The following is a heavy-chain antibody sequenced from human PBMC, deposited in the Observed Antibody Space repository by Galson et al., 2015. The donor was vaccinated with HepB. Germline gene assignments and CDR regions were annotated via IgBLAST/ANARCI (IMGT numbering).Heavy chain of an antibody. CDR2: IHYSGST. CDR3: ARRAAYYYGSGSWYYFDY. J-gene: IGHJ4*02. Sequence: ETLTLPCTVSGGSISSNNYYWGWIRQPPGKGLEWIGSIHYSGSTYYNPSLKSRVTISVDTSKNQFSLKLRFVTAADTAVYYCARRAAYYYGSGSWYYFDYWGQGTLVTVSS. CDR1: GGSISSNNYY. D-gene: IGHD3-10*01. V-gene: IGHV4-39*01.